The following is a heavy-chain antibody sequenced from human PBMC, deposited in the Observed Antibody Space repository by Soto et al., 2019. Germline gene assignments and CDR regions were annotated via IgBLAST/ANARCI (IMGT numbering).Heavy chain of an antibody. CDR1: GFTFTSYA. Sequence: EVQLLESGGGLVRPGGSLRLSCAASGFTFTSYAMTWVRQAPGKGLEWVSGISGTGGSTYYADSVKGRFTISRDKSKNTLYLHVNSLRAEDTAVYYCARGSAYSDYDREYWGQGTLVTVSS. CDR2: ISGTGGST. V-gene: IGHV3-23*01. CDR3: ARGSAYSDYDREY. D-gene: IGHD4-17*01. J-gene: IGHJ4*02.